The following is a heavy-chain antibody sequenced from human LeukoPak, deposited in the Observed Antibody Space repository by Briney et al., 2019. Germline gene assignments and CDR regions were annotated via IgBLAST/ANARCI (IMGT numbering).Heavy chain of an antibody. D-gene: IGHD6-6*01. CDR1: GYILTSYY. CDR2: INPSGGRT. Sequence: ASVKVSCKASGYILTSYYLHWVRQAPGQGLEWMGIINPSGGRTSYAQKFQGRVTMTRDMSTSTVYMELISLTSEDTAVYYCARDSSPHFDYWGQGTLVTVSS. V-gene: IGHV1-46*01. J-gene: IGHJ4*02. CDR3: ARDSSPHFDY.